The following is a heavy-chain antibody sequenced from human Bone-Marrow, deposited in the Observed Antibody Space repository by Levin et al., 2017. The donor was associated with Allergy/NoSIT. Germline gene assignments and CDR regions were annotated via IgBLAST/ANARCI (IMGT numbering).Heavy chain of an antibody. CDR1: GFTFSTYD. CDR2: IRGSASRT. J-gene: IGHJ4*02. V-gene: IGHV3-23*01. CDR3: VPGIAVTGSPTDH. D-gene: IGHD6-19*01. Sequence: PGGSLRLSCAASGFTFSTYDMSWVRQAPGKGLEWVSAIRGSASRTFYADSVKGRFTISRDNSKNTVSLQMNSLRAEDTAIYYCVPGIAVTGSPTDHWGQGTLVTVSS.